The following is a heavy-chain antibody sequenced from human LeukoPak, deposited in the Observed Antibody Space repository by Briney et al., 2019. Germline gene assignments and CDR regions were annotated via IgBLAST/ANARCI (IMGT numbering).Heavy chain of an antibody. CDR3: ARCSSTSPYYFDY. CDR2: IYYSGST. V-gene: IGHV4-59*01. J-gene: IGHJ4*02. Sequence: SETLSLTCTVSGGSISSYYWSWIRQPPGKGLEWIGYIYYSGSTNYNPSLKSRVTISVDTSKDQFSLKLSSVTAADTAVYYCARCSSTSPYYFDYWGQGTLVTVSS. D-gene: IGHD2-2*01. CDR1: GGSISSYY.